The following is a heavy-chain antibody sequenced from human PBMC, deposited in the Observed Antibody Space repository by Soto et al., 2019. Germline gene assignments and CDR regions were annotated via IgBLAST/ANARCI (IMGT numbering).Heavy chain of an antibody. V-gene: IGHV1-24*01. Sequence: ASVKVSCKVSGYTLTELSMHWVRQAPGKGLEWMGGFDPEDGETIYAQKFQDRVTMTEDTSTDTAYMELSSLRSEDTAVYYCATEVLGYCSGGSCNWFDPWGQGTLVTVSS. D-gene: IGHD2-15*01. CDR1: GYTLTELS. J-gene: IGHJ5*02. CDR2: FDPEDGET. CDR3: ATEVLGYCSGGSCNWFDP.